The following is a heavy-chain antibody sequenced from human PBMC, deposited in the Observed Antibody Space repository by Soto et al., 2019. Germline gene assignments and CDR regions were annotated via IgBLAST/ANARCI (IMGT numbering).Heavy chain of an antibody. J-gene: IGHJ6*02. CDR1: SGSVSGGPYY. CDR3: ARDRIEAAGTPRFNYYYGMEV. CDR2: VYYTGTT. V-gene: IGHV4-61*01. Sequence: SETLSLTCTVSSGSVSGGPYYWTWIRQPPGKGLEWIGYVYYTGTTNYNPSLKSRVTISLDTSKNQFSLKLTSVTAADTAVYYCARDRIEAAGTPRFNYYYGMEVWGQGTTVTVSS. D-gene: IGHD6-13*01.